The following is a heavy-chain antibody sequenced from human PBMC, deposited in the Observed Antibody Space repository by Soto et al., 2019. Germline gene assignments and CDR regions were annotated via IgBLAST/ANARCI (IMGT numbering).Heavy chain of an antibody. CDR2: IDPSDSYT. D-gene: IGHD3-10*01. CDR3: ARPGYYYGSGSYTYGMDV. V-gene: IGHV5-10-1*01. J-gene: IGHJ6*02. Sequence: PGESLKISCQCSGYRFTSYWIVWVRQMPGKGLEWMGRIDPSDSYTNYSPSFQGHVTISADKSISTAYLQWSSLKASDTAMYYCARPGYYYGSGSYTYGMDVWGQGTTVTVSS. CDR1: GYRFTSYW.